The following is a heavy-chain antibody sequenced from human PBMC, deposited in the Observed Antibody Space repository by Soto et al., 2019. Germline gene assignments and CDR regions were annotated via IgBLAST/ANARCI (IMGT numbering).Heavy chain of an antibody. CDR1: GFTFSSYS. Sequence: GGSLRLSCAASGFTFSSYSMNWVRQAPGKGLEWVSYISSSSSTIYYADSVKGRFTISRDNAKNSLYLQMNSLRAEDTAVYYCARVKYCSGGSCSPVDAFDIWGQGTMVTVSS. CDR3: ARVKYCSGGSCSPVDAFDI. D-gene: IGHD2-15*01. V-gene: IGHV3-48*01. J-gene: IGHJ3*02. CDR2: ISSSSSTI.